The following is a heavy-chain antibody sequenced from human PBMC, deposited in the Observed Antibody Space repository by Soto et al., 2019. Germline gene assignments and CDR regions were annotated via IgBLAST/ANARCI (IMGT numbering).Heavy chain of an antibody. CDR2: IYHSGST. J-gene: IGHJ4*02. Sequence: SETLSLTCTVSGYSISSGYYWGWIRQPPGKGLEWIGSIYHSGSTYYNPSLKSRVTISVDTSKNHFSLKLSSVTAADTAVYYCARGAGPFFDYWGQGTLVTVSS. CDR1: GYSISSGYY. D-gene: IGHD6-19*01. V-gene: IGHV4-38-2*02. CDR3: ARGAGPFFDY.